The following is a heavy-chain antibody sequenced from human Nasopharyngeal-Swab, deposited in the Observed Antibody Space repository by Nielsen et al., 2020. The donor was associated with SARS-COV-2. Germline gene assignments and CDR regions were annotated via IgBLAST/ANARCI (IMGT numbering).Heavy chain of an antibody. Sequence: ASVNVSCKASVYTFIGYYIHWVRQAPGQGLEWLGWIDPNNCATKYAQTFQGRISVNRDTSLSTAYMELSGLRSDDTAVYYCARGSMIAFGGITGKFDYWGQGTLVIVSP. CDR1: VYTFIGYY. J-gene: IGHJ4*02. V-gene: IGHV1-2*02. CDR2: IDPNNCAT. CDR3: ARGSMIAFGGITGKFDY. D-gene: IGHD3-16*01.